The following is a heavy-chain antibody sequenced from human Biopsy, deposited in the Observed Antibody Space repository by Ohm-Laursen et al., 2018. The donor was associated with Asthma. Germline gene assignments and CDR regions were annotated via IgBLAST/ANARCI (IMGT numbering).Heavy chain of an antibody. CDR3: ASDFPKDYVRYNFQF. CDR2: HEHEEGGT. V-gene: IGHV1-24*01. Sequence: ASVKVSCKISGYSLTDLSMHWVRQAPGQGLEWMGGHEHEEGGTVNARRFQGRVTMTEDTSTDTVYMELSSLSSEDTAVYYCASDFPKDYVRYNFQFWGQGTLVTVSS. CDR1: GYSLTDLS. J-gene: IGHJ4*02. D-gene: IGHD4-17*01.